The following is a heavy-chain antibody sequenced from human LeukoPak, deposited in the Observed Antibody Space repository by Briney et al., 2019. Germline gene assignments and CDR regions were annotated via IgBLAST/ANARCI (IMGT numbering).Heavy chain of an antibody. J-gene: IGHJ6*02. D-gene: IGHD3-10*01. V-gene: IGHV4-34*01. Sequence: SETLSLTCAVYGGSFSGYYWSWIRQPPGKGLEWIGEINHSGSTNYNPSPKSRVTISVDTSKNQFSLKLSSVTAADTAVYYCAREGSMVRGVPSGMDVWGQGTTVTVSS. CDR3: AREGSMVRGVPSGMDV. CDR2: INHSGST. CDR1: GGSFSGYY.